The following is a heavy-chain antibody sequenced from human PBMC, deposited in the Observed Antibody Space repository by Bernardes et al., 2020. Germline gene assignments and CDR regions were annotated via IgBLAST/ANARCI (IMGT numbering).Heavy chain of an antibody. CDR2: INHSGST. D-gene: IGHD2-15*01. CDR1: GGSFSGYY. V-gene: IGHV4-34*01. J-gene: IGHJ4*02. Sequence: SETLSLTCAVYGGSFSGYYWSWIRQPPGKGLEWIGEINHSGSTNYNPSLKSRVTISVDTSKNQFSLKLSSVTAADTAVYYCARAPNLYCSGGSCSYLWVYFDYWGQGTLVTVSS. CDR3: ARAPNLYCSGGSCSYLWVYFDY.